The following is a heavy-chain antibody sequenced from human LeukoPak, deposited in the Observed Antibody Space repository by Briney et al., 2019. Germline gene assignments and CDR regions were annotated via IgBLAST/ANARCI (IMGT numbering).Heavy chain of an antibody. CDR1: GDSFSDYY. D-gene: IGHD3-16*01. CDR2: INLNTGGT. CDR3: GSVRGILSYFDL. Sequence: ASVKVSCRASGDSFSDYYIHWVRQAPGQGPEWMGWINLNTGGTNYAQKFDGRFSMTRDTSINTAFMELSGLRFDDTAVYYCGSVRGILSYFDLWGRGTLVTVSS. J-gene: IGHJ2*01. V-gene: IGHV1-2*02.